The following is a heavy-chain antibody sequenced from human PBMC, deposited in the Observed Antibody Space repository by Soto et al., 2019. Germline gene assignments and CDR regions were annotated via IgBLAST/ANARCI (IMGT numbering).Heavy chain of an antibody. D-gene: IGHD3-16*01. CDR2: IYYSGNT. Sequence: QVQLQESGPGLVKPSQTLSLTCTVSGSSISSGAYYWSWIRQHPGKGLEWIGYIYYSGNTYYNPSLKSRVTISVDTSKNQFSLKLSSVTAAATAVYYCARVGLRLGDYFDYWGQGTLVSVSS. J-gene: IGHJ4*02. CDR1: GSSISSGAYY. V-gene: IGHV4-31*03. CDR3: ARVGLRLGDYFDY.